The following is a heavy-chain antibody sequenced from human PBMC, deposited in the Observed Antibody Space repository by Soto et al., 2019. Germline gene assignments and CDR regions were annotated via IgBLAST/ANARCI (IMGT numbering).Heavy chain of an antibody. D-gene: IGHD2-2*01. J-gene: IGHJ4*02. CDR1: GGSISSGGYY. Sequence: SETLSLTCTVSGGSISSGGYYWSWIRQHPGKGLEWIGYIYYSGSTYYNPSLKSRVTISVDTSKNQFSLKLSSVTAADTAVYYCARLSIVVVPAAANFDYWGQGTLVTVSS. CDR2: IYYSGST. V-gene: IGHV4-31*03. CDR3: ARLSIVVVPAAANFDY.